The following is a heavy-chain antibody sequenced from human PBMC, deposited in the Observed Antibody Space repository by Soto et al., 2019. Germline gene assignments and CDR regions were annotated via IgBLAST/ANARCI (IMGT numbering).Heavy chain of an antibody. Sequence: QMPLVESGGDLVRSGGSLKLSCVSSGFTFSDYFMHWMRQAPGKGLEWVSYISGPSSVLSYTDSVKGRFTISRDNAKDSLFLQLNNLRAEDTALYYCARGKYPGSVDVWGQGTMVTVSS. V-gene: IGHV3-11*01. J-gene: IGHJ3*01. CDR2: ISGPSSVL. CDR1: GFTFSDYF. CDR3: ARGKYPGSVDV.